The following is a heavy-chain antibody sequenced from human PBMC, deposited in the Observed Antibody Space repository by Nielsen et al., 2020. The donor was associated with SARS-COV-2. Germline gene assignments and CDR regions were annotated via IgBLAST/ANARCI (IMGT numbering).Heavy chain of an antibody. Sequence: ASVKVSCKASGYTFTGNYVHWLRQAPGQGLEWVGRITPHSGSTTYAEKFQGRVTMTRDTSITTAYMELSSLRSDDTAVYFCARGGRAYDMSYYFDNWGQGTLVTVSS. CDR1: GYTFTGNY. CDR3: ARGGRAYDMSYYFDN. CDR2: ITPHSGST. D-gene: IGHD5-12*01. V-gene: IGHV1-2*06. J-gene: IGHJ4*02.